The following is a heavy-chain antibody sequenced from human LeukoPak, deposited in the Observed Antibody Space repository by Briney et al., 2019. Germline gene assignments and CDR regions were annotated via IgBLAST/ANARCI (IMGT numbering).Heavy chain of an antibody. Sequence: PSETLSLTCNVSGGSISSSSYYWGWIRQPPGKGLEWIGSIYYSGNTYYNPSLKSRVTISVDTSKNQFSLKLSSVTAEDTAVYYCARVFDYGYYFDYWGQGTLVTVSS. CDR1: GGSISSSSYY. V-gene: IGHV4-39*07. CDR2: IYYSGNT. J-gene: IGHJ4*02. D-gene: IGHD4-17*01. CDR3: ARVFDYGYYFDY.